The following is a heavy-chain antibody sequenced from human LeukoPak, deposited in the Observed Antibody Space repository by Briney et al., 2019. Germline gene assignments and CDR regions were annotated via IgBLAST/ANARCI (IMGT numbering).Heavy chain of an antibody. D-gene: IGHD6-6*01. V-gene: IGHV3-21*01. CDR1: GFTFSIYA. J-gene: IGHJ4*02. CDR2: ITGSSSYI. CDR3: ASGFSSSPYFDY. Sequence: GGSLRLSCAASGFTFSIYAMNWVRQAPGKGLEWVSFITGSSSYIYYTDSVKGRFTISRDNAKNSLFLQMNSLRDEDTAVYYCASGFSSSPYFDYWGQGTLVTVSS.